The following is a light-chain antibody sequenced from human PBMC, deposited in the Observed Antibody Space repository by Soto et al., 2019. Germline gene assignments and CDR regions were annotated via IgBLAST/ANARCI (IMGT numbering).Light chain of an antibody. Sequence: EIVLTQSPATLSLSPGERATLSCRASQSVSSYLAWYQQKPGQAPRLLIYDTSNSSTGSPARFSGSGSGTGSTHTITSPVPDHCAVDYCQQRSDWPSLTFGGGTKVEVQ. CDR2: DTS. J-gene: IGKJ4*01. CDR1: QSVSSY. V-gene: IGKV3-11*01. CDR3: QQRSDWPSLT.